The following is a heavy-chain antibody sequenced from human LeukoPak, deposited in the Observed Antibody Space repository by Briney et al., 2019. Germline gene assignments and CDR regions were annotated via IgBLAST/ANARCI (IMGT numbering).Heavy chain of an antibody. CDR2: IYHTRSA. CDR1: GYSFTSGHY. D-gene: IGHD2-2*01. CDR3: ARYCTSTTCILRGFDY. Sequence: KPSETLSLTCSVSGYSFTSGHYWGWIRQPPGKGLEWIANIYHTRSAHYNPSLKSRVTISVDTSKNQFSLKLSSVTAADTAVYYCARYCTSTTCILRGFDYWGQGTLVTVSS. J-gene: IGHJ4*02. V-gene: IGHV4-38-2*01.